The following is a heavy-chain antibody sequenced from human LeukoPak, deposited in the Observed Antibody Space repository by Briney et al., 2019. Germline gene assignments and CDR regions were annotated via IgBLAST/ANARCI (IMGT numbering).Heavy chain of an antibody. D-gene: IGHD3-16*01. V-gene: IGHV4-61*02. Sequence: PSETLSLTCTVSGGSVTSDNCYWSWIRQPAGQGLEWIGRISPSGDTNYNPSLDGRVTISVDMSKNQFSLRLRSVTAADAAAYYCASQSKGGTSLVRDSYFIDVWGKGTTVTVSS. J-gene: IGHJ6*03. CDR3: ASQSKGGTSLVRDSYFIDV. CDR1: GGSVTSDNCY. CDR2: ISPSGDT.